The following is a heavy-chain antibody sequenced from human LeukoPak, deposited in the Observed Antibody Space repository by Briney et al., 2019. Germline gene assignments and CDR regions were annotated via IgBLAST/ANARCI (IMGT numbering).Heavy chain of an antibody. V-gene: IGHV4-4*09. CDR3: ARQGYQLPDYMDV. Sequence: SETLSLTCTVSGGSISSYYWSWIRQPPGKGLEWIGYIYTSGSTNYNPSLKSRVTISVDTSKNQFSLKLSSVTAADTAVYYCARQGYQLPDYMDVWGKGTTVTVSS. D-gene: IGHD2-2*01. CDR1: GGSISSYY. J-gene: IGHJ6*03. CDR2: IYTSGST.